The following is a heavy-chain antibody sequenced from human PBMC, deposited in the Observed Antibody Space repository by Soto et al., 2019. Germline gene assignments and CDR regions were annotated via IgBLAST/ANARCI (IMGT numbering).Heavy chain of an antibody. D-gene: IGHD3-9*01. J-gene: IGHJ4*02. CDR1: GGSISSGGYS. Sequence: SETLSLTCAVSGGSISSGGYSWSWIRQPPGKGLEWIGYIYHSGSNYYNPSLKSRITISVDRSKNQFSLKLSSVTAADTAVYYCARVHYNILTGSLSFDYWGQGTLVTLSS. CDR2: IYHSGSN. CDR3: ARVHYNILTGSLSFDY. V-gene: IGHV4-30-2*01.